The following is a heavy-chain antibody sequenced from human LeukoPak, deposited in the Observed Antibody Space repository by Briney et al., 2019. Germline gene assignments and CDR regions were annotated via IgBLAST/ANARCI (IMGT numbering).Heavy chain of an antibody. D-gene: IGHD1-26*01. CDR1: GFTFSSYA. J-gene: IGHJ4*02. Sequence: GGSLRLSCAASGFTFSSYAMHWVRQAPGKGLEWVAVISYDGSNKYYADSVKGRFTISRDNSKNTLYLQMNSLRAEDTAVYYCARDERGSYTFDYWGQGTLVTVSS. CDR2: ISYDGSNK. CDR3: ARDERGSYTFDY. V-gene: IGHV3-30*04.